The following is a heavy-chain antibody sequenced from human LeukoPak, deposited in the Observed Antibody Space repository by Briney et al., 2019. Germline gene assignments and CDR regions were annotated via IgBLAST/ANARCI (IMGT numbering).Heavy chain of an antibody. CDR2: ISYDGSNK. D-gene: IGHD1-26*01. V-gene: IGHV3-30*04. CDR3: ASGASGSDY. CDR1: GFTFSSYA. Sequence: GGSLRLSCAASGFTFSSYAMHWVRQAPGKGLEWVAVISYDGSNKYYADSVKGRFTISRDNSKNTLYLQMNSLRAEDTGVYFCASGASGSDYWGQGTLVTVSS. J-gene: IGHJ4*02.